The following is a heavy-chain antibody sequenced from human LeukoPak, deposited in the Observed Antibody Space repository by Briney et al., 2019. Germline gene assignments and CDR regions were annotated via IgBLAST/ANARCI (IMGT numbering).Heavy chain of an antibody. CDR2: ISGSGGST. CDR1: GFTFSSYA. Sequence: GGSLRLSCAASGFTFSSYAMSWVRQAPGKGLEWVSTISGSGGSTYYADSVKGRFTISRDNSKNTLYLQMNSLRAEDTAVYYCARDFIIYSYGYYYYMDVWGKGTTVTVSS. CDR3: ARDFIIYSYGYYYYMDV. V-gene: IGHV3-23*01. J-gene: IGHJ6*03. D-gene: IGHD5-18*01.